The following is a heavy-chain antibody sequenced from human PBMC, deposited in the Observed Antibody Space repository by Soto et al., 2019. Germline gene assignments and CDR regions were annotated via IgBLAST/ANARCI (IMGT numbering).Heavy chain of an antibody. J-gene: IGHJ6*03. V-gene: IGHV3-48*01. Sequence: GGSLRLSCAASGFTFSSYSMNWVRQAPGKGLEWVSYISSSSSTIYYADSVKGRFTISRDNAKNSLYLQMNSLRAEDTAVYYCARTVVPAAIGYMDVWGKGTTVTV. CDR3: ARTVVPAAIGYMDV. CDR2: ISSSSSTI. CDR1: GFTFSSYS. D-gene: IGHD2-2*01.